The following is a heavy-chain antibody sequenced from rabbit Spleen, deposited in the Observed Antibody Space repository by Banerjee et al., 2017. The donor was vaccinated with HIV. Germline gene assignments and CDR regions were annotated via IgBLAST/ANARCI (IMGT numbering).Heavy chain of an antibody. CDR1: GFDISKYG. D-gene: IGHD1-1*01. Sequence: QEQLVESGGGLVQPGGSLKLSCTVSGFDISKYGVTWVRQAPGKGLEWIGCINTGSGTTYYASWAKGRFSISRSTSLNTVTLQMTSLTAADTATYFCTRDDGSGHYIDGYFNLWGPGTLVTVS. V-gene: IGHV1S47*01. J-gene: IGHJ4*01. CDR3: TRDDGSGHYIDGYFNL. CDR2: INTGSGTT.